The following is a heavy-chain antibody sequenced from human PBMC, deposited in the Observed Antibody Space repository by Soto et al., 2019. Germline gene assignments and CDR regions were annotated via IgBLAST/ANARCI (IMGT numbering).Heavy chain of an antibody. CDR1: GDTIRSDY. J-gene: IGHJ6*02. V-gene: IGHV4-59*01. D-gene: IGHD6-13*01. CDR2: ISYTGST. CDR3: ARTASSGYSSSWKHYYYYGMDV. Sequence: SETLSLTCSVSGDTIRSDYWNWIRQPPGKRLEWIGYISYTGSTNYNPSLRSRVTMSLDTSKNQFSLNLISVTAEDTAVYYCARTASSGYSSSWKHYYYYGMDVLGQGTTVTVSS.